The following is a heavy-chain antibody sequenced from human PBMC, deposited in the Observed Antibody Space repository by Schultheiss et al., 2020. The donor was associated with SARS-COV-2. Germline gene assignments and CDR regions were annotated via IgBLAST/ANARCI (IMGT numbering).Heavy chain of an antibody. D-gene: IGHD3-10*01. CDR1: GFTFSRYS. CDR2: ISGSSSAM. J-gene: IGHJ4*02. CDR3: ARGYYGSEYYFDY. Sequence: GGSLRLSCAASGFTFSRYSINWVRQAPGKGLEWVSYISGSSSAMFYADSVKGRFTISRDNAKNSVFLQMNSLRDEDTAVYYCARGYYGSEYYFDYWGQGTLVTVSS. V-gene: IGHV3-48*02.